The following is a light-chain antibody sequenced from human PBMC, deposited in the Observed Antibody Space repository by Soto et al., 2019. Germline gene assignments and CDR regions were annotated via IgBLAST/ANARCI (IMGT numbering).Light chain of an antibody. V-gene: IGLV1-47*01. CDR1: SANIGINY. CDR2: RNN. Sequence: QSVLTQPPSASGTPGQRVTISCSRSSANIGINYVYWYQQLPGTAPKLLTYRNNQRPSGVPDRFSGSKSGTSASLAISGLRSEDEADYYCAAWDDSLSSPVFGGGTK. CDR3: AAWDDSLSSPV. J-gene: IGLJ3*02.